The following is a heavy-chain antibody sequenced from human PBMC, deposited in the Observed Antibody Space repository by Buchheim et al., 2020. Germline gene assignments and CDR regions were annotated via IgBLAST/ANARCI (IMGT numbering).Heavy chain of an antibody. CDR3: ARGTPRYYFDF. D-gene: IGHD3-10*01. CDR2: MYNSGST. V-gene: IGHV4-31*03. J-gene: IGHJ4*02. Sequence: QVQLQESGPGLVKPSQTLSLTCTVSGDSMERGGFYWNWIRQHPGMGLEFIGYMYNSGSTYFNPSLRRRLTISADTSKNQFSLKLSSVTAADTAVYFCARGTPRYYFDFWGQGTL. CDR1: GDSMERGGFY.